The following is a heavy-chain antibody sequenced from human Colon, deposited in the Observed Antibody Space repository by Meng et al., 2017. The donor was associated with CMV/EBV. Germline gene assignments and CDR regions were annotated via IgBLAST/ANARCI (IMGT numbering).Heavy chain of an antibody. CDR1: GHKFDIYG. Sequence: KASGHKFDIYGITWVRQVPGQGLEWVGWISGVNGDTNYAQKFQGRVTVTADTSTKTAYMELRGLKSDDSAVYYCARAGAEVTTHFDRWGQGTLVTVSS. CDR3: ARAGAEVTTHFDR. V-gene: IGHV1-18*01. D-gene: IGHD2-21*02. J-gene: IGHJ4*02. CDR2: ISGVNGDT.